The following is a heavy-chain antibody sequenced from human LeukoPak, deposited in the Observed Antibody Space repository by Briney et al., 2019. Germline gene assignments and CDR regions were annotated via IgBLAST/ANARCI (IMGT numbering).Heavy chain of an antibody. Sequence: GGSLRLSCAASGFTVSSNYMSWVRQAPGKGLEWVSVIYSGGSTYYADSVKGRFTISRDNSKNTLYLQMNSLRAEDTAVYYCAKDNRDYYIDYWGQGTLVTVSS. J-gene: IGHJ4*02. CDR2: IYSGGST. V-gene: IGHV3-66*01. D-gene: IGHD3-10*01. CDR1: GFTVSSNY. CDR3: AKDNRDYYIDY.